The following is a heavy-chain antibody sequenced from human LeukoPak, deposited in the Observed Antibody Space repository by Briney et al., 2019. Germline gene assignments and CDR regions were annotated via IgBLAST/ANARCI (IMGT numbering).Heavy chain of an antibody. J-gene: IGHJ4*02. CDR2: ISSSSLSI. CDR1: GFTFSSYN. CDR3: AKDWGQGGSYSFDY. V-gene: IGHV3-21*04. D-gene: IGHD1-26*01. Sequence: KSGGSLRLSCTASGFTFSSYNLNWVRQAPGKGLEWVSSISSSSLSIYYADSVKGRFTISRDNSKNTLYLQMNSLRAEDTAVYYCAKDWGQGGSYSFDYWGQGTLVTVSS.